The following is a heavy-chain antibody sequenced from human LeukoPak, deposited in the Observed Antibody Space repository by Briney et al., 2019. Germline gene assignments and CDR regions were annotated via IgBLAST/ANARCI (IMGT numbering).Heavy chain of an antibody. CDR3: AKGPDYYDSSGYRGAYYYYYYMDV. CDR1: GFTFSSYA. V-gene: IGHV3-23*01. D-gene: IGHD3-22*01. Sequence: PGGSLRLSCAASGFTFSSYAMSWVRQAPGKGLEWVSAISGSGGSTYYADSVKGRFTISRDNSKNTLYLQMNSLRAEDTAVYYCAKGPDYYDSSGYRGAYYYYYYMDVWGKGTTVTVSS. CDR2: ISGSGGST. J-gene: IGHJ6*03.